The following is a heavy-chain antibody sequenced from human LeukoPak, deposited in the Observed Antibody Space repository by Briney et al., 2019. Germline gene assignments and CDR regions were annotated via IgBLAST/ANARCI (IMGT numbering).Heavy chain of an antibody. CDR3: AREGSSASYYKSYYFDF. CDR2: ITGPSSSK. J-gene: IGHJ4*02. D-gene: IGHD3-22*01. V-gene: IGHV3-48*01. Sequence: PGGSLRLSCEASGFIFSRYNMNWVRQAPGKGLEWLSHITGPSSSKYYADSVKGRFTISRDNAENSLYLQMTSLRAEDTAVYYCAREGSSASYYKSYYFDFWGQGALVTVSS. CDR1: GFIFSRYN.